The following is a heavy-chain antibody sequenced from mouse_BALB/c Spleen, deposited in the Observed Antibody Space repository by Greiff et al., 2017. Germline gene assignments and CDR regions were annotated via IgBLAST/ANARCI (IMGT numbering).Heavy chain of an antibody. D-gene: IGHD1-1*01. CDR2: ISPSTGYT. CDR1: GYTFTSYW. J-gene: IGHJ2*01. V-gene: IGHV1-7*01. CDR3: ARMGYYGNSPDY. Sequence: QVQLQQSGAELAKPGASVKMSCKASGYTFTSYWMHWVKQRPGQGLEWIGYISPSTGYTEYNQKFKDKATLTADKSYSTAYMQLSSLTSEDSAVYYCARMGYYGNSPDYWGQGTTLTVSS.